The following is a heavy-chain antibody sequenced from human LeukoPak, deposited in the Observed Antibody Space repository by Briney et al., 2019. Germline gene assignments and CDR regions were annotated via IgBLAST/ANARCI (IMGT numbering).Heavy chain of an antibody. V-gene: IGHV4-34*01. J-gene: IGHJ4*02. CDR1: GGSFSGYD. Sequence: PSETLSLTCAVYGGSFSGYDWSWIRQPPGQGLEWMGEINHSESTNYTPSLKSRVTIPVDTSKNQFSLKLSSVTAADTAVYYCARGLTIFGVVSRNYWGQGTLVTVSS. D-gene: IGHD3-3*01. CDR2: INHSEST. CDR3: ARGLTIFGVVSRNY.